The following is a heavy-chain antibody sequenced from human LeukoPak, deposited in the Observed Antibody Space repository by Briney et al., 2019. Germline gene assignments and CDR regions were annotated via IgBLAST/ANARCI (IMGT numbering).Heavy chain of an antibody. V-gene: IGHV3-30*02. Sequence: GGSLRLSCAASGFTFSSYYMSWVRQAPGKGLEWVAVIRHDGSTNYYADSKKGRFTISRDNSKNTLYLQMNSLRAEDTAVYYCAKAPEAAGTLEEIDYWGQGTLVTVSS. CDR2: IRHDGSTN. J-gene: IGHJ4*02. D-gene: IGHD6-13*01. CDR3: AKAPEAAGTLEEIDY. CDR1: GFTFSSYY.